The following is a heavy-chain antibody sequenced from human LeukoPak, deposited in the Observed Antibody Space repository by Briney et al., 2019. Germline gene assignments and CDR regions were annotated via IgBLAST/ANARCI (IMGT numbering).Heavy chain of an antibody. CDR2: ISAYNGNT. V-gene: IGHV1-18*04. CDR3: ARVITMVRGVTPNFDY. D-gene: IGHD3-10*01. CDR1: GYTFTSYY. J-gene: IGHJ4*02. Sequence: ASVKVSCKASGYTFTSYYMHWVRQAPGQGLAWMGWISAYNGNTNYAQKLQGRVTMTTDTSTSTAYMELRSLRSDDTAVYYCARVITMVRGVTPNFDYWGQGTLVTVSS.